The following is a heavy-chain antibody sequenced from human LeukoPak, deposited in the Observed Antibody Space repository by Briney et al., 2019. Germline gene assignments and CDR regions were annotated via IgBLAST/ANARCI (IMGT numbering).Heavy chain of an antibody. CDR1: GFTFSSYS. D-gene: IGHD3-3*01. V-gene: IGHV3-21*01. CDR3: ASGYYDFWSGPPSPGDYYYYGMDV. Sequence: GGSPRLSCAASGFTFSSYSMNWVRQAPGKGLEWVSSISSSSSYIYYADSVKGRFTISRDNAKNSLYLQMNSLRAGSTAVYYCASGYYDFWSGPPSPGDYYYYGMDVWGQGTTVTVSS. CDR2: ISSSSSYI. J-gene: IGHJ6*02.